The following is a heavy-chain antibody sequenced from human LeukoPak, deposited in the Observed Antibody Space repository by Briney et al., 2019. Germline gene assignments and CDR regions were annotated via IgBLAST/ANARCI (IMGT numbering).Heavy chain of an antibody. CDR3: TTGIWVGYSNCEYDLIQSVDAFDI. CDR2: IKSKTDGGTT. J-gene: IGHJ3*02. CDR1: GFTFSNAW. D-gene: IGHD4-11*01. V-gene: IGHV3-15*01. Sequence: PGGSLRLSYAASGFTFSNAWMSWVRQAPGKGLEWVGRIKSKTDGGTTDYAAPVKGRFTISRDDSKNTLYLQMNSLKTEDTAVYYCTTGIWVGYSNCEYDLIQSVDAFDIWGQGTMVTVSS.